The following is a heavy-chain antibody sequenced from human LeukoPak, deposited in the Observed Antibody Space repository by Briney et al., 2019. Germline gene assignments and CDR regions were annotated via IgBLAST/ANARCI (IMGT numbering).Heavy chain of an antibody. CDR3: TTDLIVVVTATPFDY. V-gene: IGHV3-15*01. CDR1: GFTFSNAW. J-gene: IGHJ4*02. D-gene: IGHD2-21*02. CDR2: IKSKTDGGTT. Sequence: NPGGSLRLSCAASGFTFSNAWMSWVRQAPGKGLEWVGRIKSKTDGGTTDYAAPVKGRFTISRDDSKNTLYLQMNSLKTEDTAVYYCTTDLIVVVTATPFDYWGQGTLVTVSS.